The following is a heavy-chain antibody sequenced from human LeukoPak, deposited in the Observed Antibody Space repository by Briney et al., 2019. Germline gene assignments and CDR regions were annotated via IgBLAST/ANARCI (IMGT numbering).Heavy chain of an antibody. CDR3: ARDILIGYCSGGSCHHQY. D-gene: IGHD2-15*01. CDR2: VSSSGSTI. CDR1: GFTFSSYE. V-gene: IGHV3-48*03. J-gene: IGHJ4*02. Sequence: GGPLRLSCAASGFTFSSYEMNWVRQAPGKGLEWVSYVSSSGSTIYYADSVKGRFTISRDNAKNSLYLQMNSLRAEDTAVYYCARDILIGYCSGGSCHHQYWGQGTLVTVSS.